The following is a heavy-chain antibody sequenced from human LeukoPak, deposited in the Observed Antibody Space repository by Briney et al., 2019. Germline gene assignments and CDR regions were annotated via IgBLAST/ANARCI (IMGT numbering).Heavy chain of an antibody. CDR2: IYFSGST. J-gene: IGHJ4*02. CDR1: VGSISSGDYY. V-gene: IGHV4-30-4*01. Sequence: SETLSLTCTVSVGSISSGDYYWSWIRQPPGKGLEWIGYIYFSGSTYYNPSLKSRLTMSIDTSKNQFSLRLNSVAAADTAVYFCARAHIVGATVDYWGQGALVTVSS. CDR3: ARAHIVGATVDY. D-gene: IGHD1-26*01.